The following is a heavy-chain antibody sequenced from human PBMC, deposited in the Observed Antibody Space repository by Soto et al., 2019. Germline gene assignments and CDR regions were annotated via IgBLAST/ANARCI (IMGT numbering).Heavy chain of an antibody. Sequence: PLETLSLTCTVSGGSISSGGYYWSWIRQHPGKGLEWIGYIYYSGRTYYNPSLHSRVSIAVDTTENQFSLKPTSVTAADTSVYYCARGSFSSSSSWFDPWGRGTLVTVSS. CDR3: ARGSFSSSSSWFDP. V-gene: IGHV4-31*03. D-gene: IGHD6-6*01. CDR1: GGSISSGGYY. J-gene: IGHJ5*02. CDR2: IYYSGRT.